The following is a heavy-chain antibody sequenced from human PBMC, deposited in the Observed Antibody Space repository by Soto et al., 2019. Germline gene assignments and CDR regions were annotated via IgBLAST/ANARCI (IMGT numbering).Heavy chain of an antibody. Sequence: PGGSLRLSCAASGFTFSDTWMSWVRQAPGKGLEWVARIKSRSDGGTADHAAPVQGRFTISRDDSTNTLYLQMNSLKTEDTALYYCTTHRFSWGRGILVTVSS. V-gene: IGHV3-15*05. CDR1: GFTFSDTW. J-gene: IGHJ5*02. CDR3: TTHRFS. CDR2: IKSRSDGGTA.